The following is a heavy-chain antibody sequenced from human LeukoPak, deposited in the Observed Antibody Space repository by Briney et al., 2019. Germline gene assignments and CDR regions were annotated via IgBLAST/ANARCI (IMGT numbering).Heavy chain of an antibody. Sequence: ASVKVSCKASGYTFTSYDSNWVRQATGQGLEWMGWMNPNSGNTGYAQKFQGRVTMTRNTSISTAYMEPSSLRSEDTAVYYCAREARRIQLWRRGWFDPWGQGTLVTVSS. D-gene: IGHD5-18*01. CDR3: AREARRIQLWRRGWFDP. CDR2: MNPNSGNT. CDR1: GYTFTSYD. V-gene: IGHV1-8*01. J-gene: IGHJ5*02.